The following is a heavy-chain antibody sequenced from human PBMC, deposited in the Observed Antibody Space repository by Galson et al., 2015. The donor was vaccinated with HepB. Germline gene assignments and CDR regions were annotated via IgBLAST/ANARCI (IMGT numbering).Heavy chain of an antibody. D-gene: IGHD2-21*01. CDR3: ASGGGGGGGPRIDFDY. J-gene: IGHJ4*02. CDR2: INPNSGGT. V-gene: IGHV1-2*04. CDR1: GYTFTGYY. Sequence: SVKVSCKASGYTFTGYYMHWVRQAPGQGLEWMGWINPNSGGTNYAQKFQGWVTMTRDTSISTAYMELSRLRSDDTAVYYCASGGGGGGGPRIDFDYWGQGTLVTVSS.